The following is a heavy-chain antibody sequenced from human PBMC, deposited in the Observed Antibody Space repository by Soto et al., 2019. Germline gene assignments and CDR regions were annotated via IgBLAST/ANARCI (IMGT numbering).Heavy chain of an antibody. J-gene: IGHJ4*02. D-gene: IGHD5-18*01. V-gene: IGHV3-23*01. CDR3: ARDQPGYSYGYGLGY. CDR1: GFTFSTYA. CDR2: ISGSGDST. Sequence: GGSLRLSCAASGFTFSTYAMNWVRQAPGKGLEWVSGISGSGDSTYYADSVKGRFTISRDNAKNSLYLQMNSLRAEDTAVYYCARDQPGYSYGYGLGYWGQGTLVTVSS.